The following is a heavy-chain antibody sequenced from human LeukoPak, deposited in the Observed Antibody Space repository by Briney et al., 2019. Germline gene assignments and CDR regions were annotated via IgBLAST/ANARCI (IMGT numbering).Heavy chain of an antibody. CDR1: GFTFSIYC. V-gene: IGHV3-74*01. J-gene: IGHJ4*02. CDR3: VRDFRSADY. CDR2: ICPDGPVT. Sequence: GGSLRLSCAASGFTFSIYCMHWVRQAPGKGPMWVSRICPDGPVTNYADSVKARFSISRDNARNTVYLEMNSLRAEDTAIYYCVRDFRSADYWGQGTLVTVSS.